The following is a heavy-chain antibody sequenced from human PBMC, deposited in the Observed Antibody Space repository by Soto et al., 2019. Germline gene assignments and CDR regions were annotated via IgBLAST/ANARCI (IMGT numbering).Heavy chain of an antibody. CDR2: NIPIFGTA. CDR3: ASRAGHYYDSSGYYYYYYGMDV. V-gene: IGHV1-69*01. D-gene: IGHD3-22*01. CDR1: GGTFSSYA. Sequence: QVQLVQSGAEVKKPGSSVKVSCKASGGTFSSYAIRWVRQAPGQGLEWIGGNIPIFGTANYAQKFQGRVTITADESTSTAYMELSSLRSEDTAVYYCASRAGHYYDSSGYYYYYYGMDVWGQGTTVTVSS. J-gene: IGHJ6*02.